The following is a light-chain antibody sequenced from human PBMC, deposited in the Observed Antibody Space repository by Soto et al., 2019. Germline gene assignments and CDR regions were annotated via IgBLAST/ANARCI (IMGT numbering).Light chain of an antibody. CDR2: IEGTGSY. Sequence: QSVLTQSSSASTSLGSSVKLTCTLSSGYSSYIIAWHQQQPGKAPRYLMKIEGTGSYNKGSGVPDRFSGSSSGADRYLTISNLQSEDEADYYCETWDTNTRVFGGGTKLTVL. CDR3: ETWDTNTRV. V-gene: IGLV4-60*03. J-gene: IGLJ2*01. CDR1: SGYSSYI.